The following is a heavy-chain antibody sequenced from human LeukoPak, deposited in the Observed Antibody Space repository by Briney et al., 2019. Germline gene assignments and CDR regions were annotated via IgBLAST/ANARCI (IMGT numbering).Heavy chain of an antibody. V-gene: IGHV1-69*13. D-gene: IGHD3-22*01. CDR2: IITIFCTA. Sequence: ASVKVSCKASVYTFTSYGISWVRQARGQGLEWMGGIITIFCTANYAQKFQGRVTITADESTSTAYMELSSLRSEDTAVYYCAREMDYDSSGPFDYWGQGTLVTVSS. J-gene: IGHJ4*02. CDR3: AREMDYDSSGPFDY. CDR1: VYTFTSYG.